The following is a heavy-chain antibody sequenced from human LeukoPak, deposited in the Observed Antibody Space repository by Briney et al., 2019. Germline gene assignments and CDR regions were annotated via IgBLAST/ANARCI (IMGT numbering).Heavy chain of an antibody. J-gene: IGHJ4*02. CDR3: ARGFCSSISCPEGSPISRL. D-gene: IGHD2-2*01. Sequence: GGSLRLSCVGSGFTFSSYWMAWVRQAPGKGLEWVANIRQDGSEKFYVDSVKGRFVISRDNAKNLVSLEMNSLRAEDTAVYYCARGFCSSISCPEGSPISRLWGQGTQVTVSS. CDR2: IRQDGSEK. V-gene: IGHV3-7*03. CDR1: GFTFSSYW.